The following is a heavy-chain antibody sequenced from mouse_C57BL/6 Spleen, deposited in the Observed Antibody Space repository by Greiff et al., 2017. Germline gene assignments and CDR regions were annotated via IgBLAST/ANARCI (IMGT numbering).Heavy chain of an antibody. D-gene: IGHD1-1*01. CDR2: IYPRSGNT. CDR1: GYTFTSYG. Sequence: VQRVESGAELARPGASVKLSCKASGYTFTSYGISWVKQRTGQGLEWIGEIYPRSGNTYYNEKFKGKATLTADKSSSTAYMELHSLTSKDAAVYFCARLEAATVGFDYWGQGTTLTVSS. J-gene: IGHJ2*01. CDR3: ARLEAATVGFDY. V-gene: IGHV1-81*01.